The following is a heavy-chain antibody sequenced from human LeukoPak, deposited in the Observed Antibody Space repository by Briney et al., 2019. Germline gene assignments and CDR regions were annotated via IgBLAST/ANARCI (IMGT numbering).Heavy chain of an antibody. J-gene: IGHJ4*02. CDR3: ARVPTALYYGFDY. CDR1: GFTFSSYS. D-gene: IGHD3-10*01. CDR2: ISSSSSYI. V-gene: IGHV3-21*01. Sequence: PGGSLRLSCAASGFTFSSYSMNWVSQAPGKGLEWVSSISSSSSYIYYADSVKGRFTISRDNAKNSLYLQMNSLRAEDTAVYYCARVPTALYYGFDYWGQGTLVTVSS.